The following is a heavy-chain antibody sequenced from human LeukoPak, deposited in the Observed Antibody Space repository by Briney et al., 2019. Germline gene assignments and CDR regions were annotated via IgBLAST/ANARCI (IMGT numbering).Heavy chain of an antibody. CDR1: GYTFTGYY. V-gene: IGHV1-2*02. CDR2: INPNSGVT. D-gene: IGHD3-3*01. J-gene: IGHJ4*02. Sequence: ASVKVSCKASGYTFTGYYMHWVRQAPGQGLEWMGWINPNSGVTYYEQNFQGRVTMTRDTSISTAYMELSSLRFDDTAVYYCAKDRPQTPGVISPTFDSWGQGTLVTVSS. CDR3: AKDRPQTPGVISPTFDS.